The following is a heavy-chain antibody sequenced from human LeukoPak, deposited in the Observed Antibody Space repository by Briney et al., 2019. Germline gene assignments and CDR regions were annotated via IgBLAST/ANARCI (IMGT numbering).Heavy chain of an antibody. V-gene: IGHV1-18*01. Sequence: ASVKLSCNASGYTFTSNSFSWGRHPPGQGHEWMGWISAYNGNTNYEHPLLDRVTITTDDSSNNAYILQRGLRTDDATAVYYARHDYGDYYFDYWGQGTLVTVSS. J-gene: IGHJ4*02. CDR1: GYTFTSNS. CDR2: ISAYNGNT. CDR3: ARHDYGDYYFDY. D-gene: IGHD4-17*01.